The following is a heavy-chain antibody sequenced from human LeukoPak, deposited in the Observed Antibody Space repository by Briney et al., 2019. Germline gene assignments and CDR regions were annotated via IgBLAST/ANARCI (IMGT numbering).Heavy chain of an antibody. D-gene: IGHD6-19*01. J-gene: IGHJ4*02. V-gene: IGHV1-46*01. CDR1: GYTFTSYY. CDR2: INPSGGST. CDR3: ARDPRQQWLVN. Sequence: EASVKVSCKASGYTFTSYYMHWVRQAPGQGLEWMGIINPSGGSTSYAQKFQGRVTMTRDMSTSTGYMELSSLRSEDTAVYYCARDPRQQWLVNWGQGTLVTVSS.